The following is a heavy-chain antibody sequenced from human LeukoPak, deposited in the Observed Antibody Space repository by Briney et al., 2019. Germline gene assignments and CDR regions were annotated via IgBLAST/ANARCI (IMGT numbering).Heavy chain of an antibody. D-gene: IGHD3-22*01. CDR1: GFTFSSYW. V-gene: IGHV3-74*01. CDR3: ARADDSSGYYGY. Sequence: GGSLRLSCAASGFTFSSYWMHWVRQAPGKGLVWVSRINSDGSSTSYADSVKGRFTTSRDNAKNTLYLQMNSLRAEDTAVYYCARADDSSGYYGYWGQGTLVTVSS. J-gene: IGHJ4*02. CDR2: INSDGSST.